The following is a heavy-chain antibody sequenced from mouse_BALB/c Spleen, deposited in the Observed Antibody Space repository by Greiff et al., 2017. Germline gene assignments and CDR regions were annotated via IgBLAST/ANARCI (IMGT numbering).Heavy chain of an antibody. CDR1: GFTFSSYA. Sequence: EVKVVESGGGLVKPGGSLKLSCAASGFTFSSYAMSWVRQTPEKRLEWVASISSGGSTYYPDSVKGRFTIFRDNARNILYLQMSSLRSEDTAMYYCARVGLLGSMDYWGQGTSVTVSS. J-gene: IGHJ4*01. D-gene: IGHD2-3*01. CDR3: ARVGLLGSMDY. V-gene: IGHV5-6-5*01. CDR2: ISSGGST.